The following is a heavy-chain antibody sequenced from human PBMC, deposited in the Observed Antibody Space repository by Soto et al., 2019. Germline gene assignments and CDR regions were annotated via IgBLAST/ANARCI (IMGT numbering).Heavy chain of an antibody. CDR3: AKVGVLPLSVGVAYPPYYFDY. Sequence: PGGSLRLSCAASGFTFSSYAMSWVRQAPGKGLEWVSAISGSGGSTYYADSVKGRFTISRDNSKNTLYLQMNSLRAEDTAVYYCAKVGVLPLSVGVAYPPYYFDYWGQGTLVTVSS. J-gene: IGHJ4*02. CDR1: GFTFSSYA. CDR2: ISGSGGST. D-gene: IGHD3-3*01. V-gene: IGHV3-23*01.